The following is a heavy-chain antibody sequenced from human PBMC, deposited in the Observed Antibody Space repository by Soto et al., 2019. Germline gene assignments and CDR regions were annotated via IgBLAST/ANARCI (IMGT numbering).Heavy chain of an antibody. CDR3: GRGGGGMDD. CDR2: ISGYNGNT. Sequence: QVQLVQSGAEVKKPGASVKVSCKASGYPCTSYGISWVRQAPGQGLEWTGWISGYNGNTNYAQEIQGRVTLTTDTSTSTAYLELRSLTSDDTAVYYCGRGGGGMDDWGQGTTVTVSS. CDR1: GYPCTSYG. J-gene: IGHJ6*02. V-gene: IGHV1-18*04.